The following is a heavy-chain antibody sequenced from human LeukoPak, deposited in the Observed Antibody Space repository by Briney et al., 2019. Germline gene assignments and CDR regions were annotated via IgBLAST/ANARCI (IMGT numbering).Heavy chain of an antibody. CDR3: AKPLYYYDTHAFDI. CDR2: TWPDGSNK. J-gene: IGHJ3*02. V-gene: IGHV3-33*06. Sequence: GRSLRLSCAASGFTFSNYGLHWVRQAPGKGLEWVAVTWPDGSNKYYAGSVKGRFTISRDDSKNTLYLQMNSLRAEDTAVYYCAKPLYYYDTHAFDIWGQGTMVTVSS. CDR1: GFTFSNYG. D-gene: IGHD3-22*01.